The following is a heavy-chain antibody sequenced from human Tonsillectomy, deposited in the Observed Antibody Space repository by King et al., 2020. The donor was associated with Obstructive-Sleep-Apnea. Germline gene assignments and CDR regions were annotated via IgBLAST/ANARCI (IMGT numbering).Heavy chain of an antibody. V-gene: IGHV1-18*01. CDR2: ISAYNGKT. J-gene: IGHJ4*02. CDR1: GYTFTSYA. D-gene: IGHD3-22*01. CDR3: ARSSGVGSGYYHDY. Sequence: QLVQSGAEVKKPGASVKVSCKASGYTFTSYAITWVRQAPGQGLEWMGWISAYNGKTNYAQKLQGRITMTTDTSTTTAYMELRSLRSDDTALYYCARSSGVGSGYYHDYWGQGTLVTVPS.